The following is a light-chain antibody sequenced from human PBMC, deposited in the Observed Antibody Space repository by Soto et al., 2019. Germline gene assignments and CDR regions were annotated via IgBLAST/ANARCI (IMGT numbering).Light chain of an antibody. CDR1: QSVRNN. V-gene: IGKV3-15*01. J-gene: IGKJ5*01. CDR3: QQYNNWPPIT. CDR2: YAS. Sequence: EIMMTQSPATLSVSPGDRATLSCRASQSVRNNVPWYQQKPGQAPRLLIYYASTRATGIPARFSGSGSGTEFTLTISSLQSEDFALYYCQQYNNWPPITCGQGTRLEIK.